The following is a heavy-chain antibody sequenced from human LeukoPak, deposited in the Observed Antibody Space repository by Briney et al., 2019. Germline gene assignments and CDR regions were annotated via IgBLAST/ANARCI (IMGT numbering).Heavy chain of an antibody. V-gene: IGHV4-4*07. D-gene: IGHD6-13*01. CDR1: GGSISSYY. Sequence: PSETLSLTCTVPGGSISSYYWSWLRQPAGKGLEWIGRIYTSGSTNNNPSLKSRVNMSVETSKNQFSLKKNSVTAADTAVYYCARDVSSSWYTPPGYYYYMDVWGKGTTVTVSS. J-gene: IGHJ6*03. CDR3: ARDVSSSWYTPPGYYYYMDV. CDR2: IYTSGST.